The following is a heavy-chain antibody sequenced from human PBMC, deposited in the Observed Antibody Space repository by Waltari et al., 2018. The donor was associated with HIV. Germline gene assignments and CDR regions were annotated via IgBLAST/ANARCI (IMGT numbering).Heavy chain of an antibody. CDR2: INPNSGGT. D-gene: IGHD2-15*01. Sequence: QVQLVQSGAEVKKPGASVKVSCKASGYTFTGYYMHWVRQAPGQGREWMGWINPNSGGTNYAQKFQGWVTMTRDTSISTAYMELSRLRSDDTAVYYCARDGGYCSGGSCYSDYWGQGTLVTVSS. CDR1: GYTFTGYY. CDR3: ARDGGYCSGGSCYSDY. V-gene: IGHV1-2*04. J-gene: IGHJ4*02.